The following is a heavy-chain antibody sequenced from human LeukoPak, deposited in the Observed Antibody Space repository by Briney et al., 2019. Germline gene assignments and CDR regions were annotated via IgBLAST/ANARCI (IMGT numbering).Heavy chain of an antibody. Sequence: GASVKVSCKASGGTFSSYAISWVRQAPGQGLEWMGRIIPIFGTANYAQKFQGRVTITTDESTSTAYMELSSLRSEDTAVYYCARDWTTVTLFRQDHNWFDPWGQGTLVTVSS. D-gene: IGHD4-17*01. V-gene: IGHV1-69*05. CDR1: GGTFSSYA. CDR3: ARDWTTVTLFRQDHNWFDP. CDR2: IIPIFGTA. J-gene: IGHJ5*02.